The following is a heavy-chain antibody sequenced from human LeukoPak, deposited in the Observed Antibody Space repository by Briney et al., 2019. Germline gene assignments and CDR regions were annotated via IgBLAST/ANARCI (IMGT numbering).Heavy chain of an antibody. Sequence: SETLSLTCAVYGGSFSGYYWSWIRQPPGKGLEWIGEIDHSGSTNYNPSLKSRVTISVDTSKNQFSLKLSSVTAADTAVYYCASDRSTVTGVFDYWGQGTLVTVSS. CDR1: GGSFSGYY. CDR2: IDHSGST. V-gene: IGHV4-34*01. D-gene: IGHD4-17*01. CDR3: ASDRSTVTGVFDY. J-gene: IGHJ4*02.